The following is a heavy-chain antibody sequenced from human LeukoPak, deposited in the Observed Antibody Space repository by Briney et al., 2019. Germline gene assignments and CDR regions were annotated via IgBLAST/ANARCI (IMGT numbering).Heavy chain of an antibody. D-gene: IGHD6-13*01. V-gene: IGHV3-7*01. J-gene: IGHJ3*02. Sequence: PGGSLRLSCAASGFTFSSHWMTWVPQAPGKGLEWGVNINQDGSERYYVDCVKGRVTISRDNAKSSLYLQMNSLRAEDTAVYYCARDSEYSSSFAFDIWGQGTMVTVSS. CDR2: INQDGSER. CDR3: ARDSEYSSSFAFDI. CDR1: GFTFSSHW.